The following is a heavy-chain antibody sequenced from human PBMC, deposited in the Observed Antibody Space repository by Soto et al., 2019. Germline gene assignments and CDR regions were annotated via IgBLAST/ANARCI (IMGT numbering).Heavy chain of an antibody. V-gene: IGHV3-23*01. J-gene: IGHJ6*02. Sequence: EVQLLESGGGLVQPGGSLRLSCAASGFTFSSYAMSWVRQAPGKGMEWVSAISGSGGSTYYADSEKGRVTISRDNAMITLYLRMTSLSSGDTAVYYCANAVLGFFGLGVRGSGMAVWGQGNTVTVS. CDR3: ANAVLGFFGLGVRGSGMAV. CDR2: ISGSGGST. D-gene: IGHD3-3*01. CDR1: GFTFSSYA.